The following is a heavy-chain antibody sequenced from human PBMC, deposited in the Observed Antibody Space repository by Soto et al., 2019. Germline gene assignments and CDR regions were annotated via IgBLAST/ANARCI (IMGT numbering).Heavy chain of an antibody. V-gene: IGHV4-4*02. J-gene: IGHJ6*02. CDR3: AREYNWNDAYYYYGMDV. CDR1: GGSISSSNW. D-gene: IGHD1-1*01. Sequence: SETLSLTCAVSGGSISSSNWWSWVRQPPGKGLEWIGEIYHSGSTNYNPSLKSRVTISVDKSKNQFSLKLSSVTAADTAVYYCAREYNWNDAYYYYGMDVWGQGTTVTVS. CDR2: IYHSGST.